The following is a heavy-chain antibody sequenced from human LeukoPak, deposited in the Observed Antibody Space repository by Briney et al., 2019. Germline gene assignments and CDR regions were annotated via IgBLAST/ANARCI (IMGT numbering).Heavy chain of an antibody. D-gene: IGHD6-19*01. J-gene: IGHJ3*01. CDR3: AKGTGSGWYDAFDF. CDR2: ISGGGDST. CDR1: GFTFSSYA. Sequence: GGSLRLSCAASGFTFSSYAMSWVRQAPGKGLEWVSSISGGGDSTYYADSVKGRFTISRDNSKNTLYLQMNSLRADDTAVYYCAKGTGSGWYDAFDFWGQGTMVTISS. V-gene: IGHV3-23*01.